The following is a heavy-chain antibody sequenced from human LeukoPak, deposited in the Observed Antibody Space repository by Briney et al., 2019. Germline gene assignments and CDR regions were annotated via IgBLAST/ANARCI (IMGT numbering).Heavy chain of an antibody. J-gene: IGHJ4*02. CDR1: GFTFSSYW. D-gene: IGHD3-9*01. CDR2: VSTDGSST. Sequence: GGSLRLSCAASGFTFSSYWMHWVRQAPGKGLVWVSRVSTDGSSTSYADSVKDRFTISRDNAKNSLYLQMNSLRAEDTAVYYCARGSDILTGYLFRFDYWGQGTLVIVSS. CDR3: ARGSDILTGYLFRFDY. V-gene: IGHV3-74*01.